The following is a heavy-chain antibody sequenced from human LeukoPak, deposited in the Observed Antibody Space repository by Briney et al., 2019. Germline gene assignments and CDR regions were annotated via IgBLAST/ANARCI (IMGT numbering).Heavy chain of an antibody. Sequence: GGSLRLSCAPSRFTFSPSWVHWVRQATEEGLVWVSRITADGSSTTYADSVKGRFTISRDNAKNTVYLQMNSLRAEDTAMYYCATDRSYSPDYWGQGTLVTVSS. CDR3: ATDRSYSPDY. V-gene: IGHV3-74*01. CDR1: RFTFSPSW. D-gene: IGHD6-13*01. CDR2: ITADGSST. J-gene: IGHJ4*02.